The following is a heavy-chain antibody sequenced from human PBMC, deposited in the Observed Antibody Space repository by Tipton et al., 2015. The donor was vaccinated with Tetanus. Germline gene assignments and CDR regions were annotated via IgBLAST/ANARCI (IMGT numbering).Heavy chain of an antibody. CDR1: GGSFSGYY. J-gene: IGHJ4*02. V-gene: IGHV4-34*01. Sequence: TLSLTCAVYGGSFSGYYWSWIRQPPGKGLEWIGEINHRGSTNYNPSLKSRVTISVDTSKNQFSLKLSSVTAASTAVYYCARNTVAGTVAFDYWGQGTLVTVSS. D-gene: IGHD6-19*01. CDR3: ARNTVAGTVAFDY. CDR2: INHRGST.